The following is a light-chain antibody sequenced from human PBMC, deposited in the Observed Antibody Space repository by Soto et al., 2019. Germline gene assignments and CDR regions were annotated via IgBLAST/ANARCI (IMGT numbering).Light chain of an antibody. V-gene: IGLV2-23*01. J-gene: IGLJ1*01. CDR3: CLYIGATTYV. CDR2: EGH. CDR1: SGLVGSFSL. Sequence: SVLAHPFSVFGSRGHSITISCPGTSGLVGSFSLVSWYQQHPGKAPKAMISEGHTRPSGVPDCFSGSTSVTSDSLTISGLQADDEADYCCCLYIGATTYVFGNGTTLNVL.